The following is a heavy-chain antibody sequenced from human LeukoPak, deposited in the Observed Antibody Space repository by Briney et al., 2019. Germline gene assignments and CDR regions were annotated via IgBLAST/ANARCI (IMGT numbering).Heavy chain of an antibody. D-gene: IGHD5-12*01. CDR1: GYTFTSYG. CDR3: ARDLFRSRGYDGPYWFDP. V-gene: IGHV7-4-1*02. J-gene: IGHJ5*02. Sequence: ASVKVSCKASGYTFTSYGISWVRQAPGQGLEWMGWINTNTGNPTYAQGFTGRFVFSLDTSVSTAYLQISSLKAEDTAVYYCARDLFRSRGYDGPYWFDPWGQGTLVTVSS. CDR2: INTNTGNP.